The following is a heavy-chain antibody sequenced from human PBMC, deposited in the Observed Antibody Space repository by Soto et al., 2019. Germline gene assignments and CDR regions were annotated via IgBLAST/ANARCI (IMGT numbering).Heavy chain of an antibody. CDR3: ARVGARIQLWVYFDY. Sequence: SETLSLTCAVSGGSISSSNWWSWVRQPPGKGLEWIGEIYHSGSTNYNPSLKSRVTISVDKSKNQFSLKLSSVTAADTAVYYCARVGARIQLWVYFDYWGQGTLVTVSS. V-gene: IGHV4-4*02. CDR2: IYHSGST. D-gene: IGHD5-18*01. CDR1: GGSISSSNW. J-gene: IGHJ4*02.